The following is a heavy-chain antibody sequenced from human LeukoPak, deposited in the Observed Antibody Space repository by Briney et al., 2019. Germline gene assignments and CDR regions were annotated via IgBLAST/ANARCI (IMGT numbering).Heavy chain of an antibody. J-gene: IGHJ3*01. Sequence: PSETLSLTCTVSGGSISGYYWSWVRQPAGKGLEWIGYIYYSGSTNYNPSLKSRVTISVDTSKNQFSLKLSSVTAADTAVYYCARDYYDSSAMVWGQGTMVTVSS. V-gene: IGHV4-59*01. CDR1: GGSISGYY. CDR2: IYYSGST. CDR3: ARDYYDSSAMV. D-gene: IGHD3-22*01.